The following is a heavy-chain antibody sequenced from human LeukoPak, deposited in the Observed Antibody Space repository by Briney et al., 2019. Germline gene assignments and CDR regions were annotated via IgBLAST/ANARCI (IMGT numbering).Heavy chain of an antibody. CDR1: GYTFTNYG. Sequence: EASVKVSCTASGYTFTNYGINWVRQAPGQGLEWMGWISAYNGNTNYAQKLQGRVTMTTDTSTSTAYMELRSLRSDDTAVYYCARVGYEGVWFDPWGQGTLVTVSS. J-gene: IGHJ5*02. D-gene: IGHD5-12*01. CDR2: ISAYNGNT. CDR3: ARVGYEGVWFDP. V-gene: IGHV1-18*01.